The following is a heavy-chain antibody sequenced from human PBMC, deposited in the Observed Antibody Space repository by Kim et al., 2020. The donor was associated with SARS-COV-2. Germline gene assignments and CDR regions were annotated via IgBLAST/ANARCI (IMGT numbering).Heavy chain of an antibody. J-gene: IGHJ6*02. D-gene: IGHD1-7*01. CDR3: ARQTGTTDYYYYGMDV. V-gene: IGHV4-31*02. Sequence: SLKSRVTISVDTSKNQFSLKLSSVTAADTAVYYCARQTGTTDYYYYGMDVWGQGTTVTVSS.